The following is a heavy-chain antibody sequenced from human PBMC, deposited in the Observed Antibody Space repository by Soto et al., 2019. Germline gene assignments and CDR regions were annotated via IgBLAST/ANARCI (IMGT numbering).Heavy chain of an antibody. J-gene: IGHJ3*02. CDR3: ARGGLNSAAFDI. Sequence: SETLSLTCGISGGSIKTSNWWSWVRQPPGKRLEWIGEIYHGGSTNYNPSLKYRLTLSVDKSKNQFSLNLTSVTAADTAVYYCARGGLNSAAFDIWGQGTMVTVSS. CDR2: IYHGGST. D-gene: IGHD1-20*01. V-gene: IGHV4-4*02. CDR1: GGSIKTSNW.